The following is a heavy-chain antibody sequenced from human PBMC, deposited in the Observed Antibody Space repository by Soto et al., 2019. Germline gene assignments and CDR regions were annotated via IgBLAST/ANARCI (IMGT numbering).Heavy chain of an antibody. J-gene: IGHJ4*02. CDR1: VVSISSSAYS. CDR3: ARRYCGGGTCYFFDY. Sequence: QVQLQESGPRLVRPSETLSLTCTVSVVSISSSAYSWGWFRQPPGKGLEWIGSIYYSGSGTTYYNPSLKSRVTISVDTSKNQFSLKLSSVTAADTAVYYCARRYCGGGTCYFFDYWGQGTLVTVSS. D-gene: IGHD2-15*01. CDR2: IYYSGSGTT. V-gene: IGHV4-39*01.